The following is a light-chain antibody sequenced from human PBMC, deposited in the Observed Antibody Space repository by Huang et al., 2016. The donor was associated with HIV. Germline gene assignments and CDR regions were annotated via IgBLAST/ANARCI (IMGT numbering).Light chain of an antibody. CDR1: QSVCTY. J-gene: IGKJ3*01. Sequence: ELVLTQSPATLSLSPGERATLSCRASQSVCTYLAWYQQKPGQSPRLLIYDASNRATGIPARFSGRGSGTDFTLTISSLEPEDFAVYYCQQRSNWPPLLTFGPGTKVDIK. CDR3: QQRSNWPPLLT. CDR2: DAS. V-gene: IGKV3-11*01.